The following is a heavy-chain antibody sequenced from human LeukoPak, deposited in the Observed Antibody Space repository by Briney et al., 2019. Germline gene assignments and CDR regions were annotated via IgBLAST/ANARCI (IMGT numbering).Heavy chain of an antibody. CDR2: ISSSSSYI. V-gene: IGHV3-21*01. D-gene: IGHD5-18*01. Sequence: GGSLRLSCAASGFTFSSYRINWVRQAPGKGLEWVSSISSSSSYIYYADSVKGRFTISRDNAKNSLYLQMNSLRAEDTAVYYCARYPPSHRAMDNWGQGTLVTVSS. CDR3: ARYPPSHRAMDN. CDR1: GFTFSSYR. J-gene: IGHJ4*02.